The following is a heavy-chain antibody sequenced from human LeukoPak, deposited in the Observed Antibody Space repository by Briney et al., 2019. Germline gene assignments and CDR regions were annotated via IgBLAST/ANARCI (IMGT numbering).Heavy chain of an antibody. D-gene: IGHD6-19*01. CDR3: ARDTIAVAGRGWFDP. CDR1: GFPFSSYN. CDR2: ISSSSSYI. V-gene: IGHV3-21*01. J-gene: IGHJ5*02. Sequence: GGSLRLSCAASGFPFSSYNMNCVRQARGKGLECVSFISSSSSYIYYADSVEGRFTISRDNAKRTLYRQMHRVISGDSAVYNCARDTIAVAGRGWFDPWGQGTLVTVSS.